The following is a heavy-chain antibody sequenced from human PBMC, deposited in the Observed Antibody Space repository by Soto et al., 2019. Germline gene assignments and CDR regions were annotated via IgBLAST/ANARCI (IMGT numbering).Heavy chain of an antibody. J-gene: IGHJ4*02. CDR1: GFTFSSYA. Sequence: QVQLVESGGGVVQPGRSLRLSCAASGFTFSSYAMHWVRQAPGKGLEWVAVISYDGSNKYYADSVKGRFTISRDNSKNALYLQMNSLRAEDTAVYYCARELPRYNWNYDPYFDYWGQGTLVTVSS. V-gene: IGHV3-30-3*01. CDR3: ARELPRYNWNYDPYFDY. CDR2: ISYDGSNK. D-gene: IGHD1-7*01.